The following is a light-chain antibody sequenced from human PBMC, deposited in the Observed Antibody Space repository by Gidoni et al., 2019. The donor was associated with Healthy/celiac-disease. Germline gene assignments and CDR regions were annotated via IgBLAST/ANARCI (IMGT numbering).Light chain of an antibody. J-gene: IGKJ1*01. Sequence: DIQMTQSPSTLSASVGDRVTITCRASQSISSWLAWYQQKPGKAPKLLIYDASSLESGVPSRFSGSGSGTEFTLTISSLQPDDLATYYCQQYNSYPRTFXQXTKVEIK. CDR2: DAS. CDR1: QSISSW. V-gene: IGKV1-5*01. CDR3: QQYNSYPRT.